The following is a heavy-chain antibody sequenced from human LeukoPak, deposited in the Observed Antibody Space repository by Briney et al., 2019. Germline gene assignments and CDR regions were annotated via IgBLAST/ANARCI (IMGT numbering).Heavy chain of an antibody. Sequence: SETLSLTCAVSGGSISSGGYSWSWIRQPPGKGLEWIGYIYHSGSTYYNPSLKSRVTISVDRSKNQFSLKLSSVTAADTAVYYCARTTGAFDIWGHGTMVTVSS. V-gene: IGHV4-30-2*01. CDR2: IYHSGST. CDR1: GGSISSGGYS. J-gene: IGHJ3*02. D-gene: IGHD1-14*01. CDR3: ARTTGAFDI.